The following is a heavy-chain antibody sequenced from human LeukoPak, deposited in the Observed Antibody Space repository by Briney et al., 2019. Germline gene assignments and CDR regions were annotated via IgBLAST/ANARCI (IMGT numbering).Heavy chain of an antibody. CDR3: ARAGYNWNHELRGYYYYYMDV. V-gene: IGHV3-9*01. CDR1: GFTFDDYA. Sequence: GGSLRLSCAASGFTFDDYAMHWVRQAPGKGLEWVSGISWNSGSIGYADSVKGRFTISRDNAKNSLYLQMNSLRAEDTAVYYCARAGYNWNHELRGYYYYYMDVWGKGTTVTVSS. D-gene: IGHD1-1*01. J-gene: IGHJ6*03. CDR2: ISWNSGSI.